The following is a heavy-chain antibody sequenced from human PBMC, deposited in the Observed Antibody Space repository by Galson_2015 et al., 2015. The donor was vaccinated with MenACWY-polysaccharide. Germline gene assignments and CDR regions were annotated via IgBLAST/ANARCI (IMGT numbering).Heavy chain of an antibody. V-gene: IGHV1-3*01. Sequence: SVKVSCKASGYTFTKYAIHWVRQAPGQSLEWMGWINPGNGDTRYSPKLQGRVTITSDTSATTVYMEMSSLGSEDTAVYYCAKDEGYCTSTTCHGGDYFDHWGRGTLVTVSS. D-gene: IGHD2-2*01. CDR1: GYTFTKYA. J-gene: IGHJ4*02. CDR3: AKDEGYCTSTTCHGGDYFDH. CDR2: INPGNGDT.